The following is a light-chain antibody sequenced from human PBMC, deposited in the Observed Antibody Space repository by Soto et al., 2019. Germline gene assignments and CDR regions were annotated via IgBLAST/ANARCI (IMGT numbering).Light chain of an antibody. V-gene: IGLV2-14*01. Sequence: QSVLTQPASVSGSPGQSITISCTGTSTDVGGYKYVSWYQQHPGTAPKLIIYEVTYRPSGVSARFSGSKSGNTASLTVSGLQAEDEADYYCSSKRSSDTLYVFGTGTKVTVL. J-gene: IGLJ1*01. CDR1: STDVGGYKY. CDR3: SSKRSSDTLYV. CDR2: EVT.